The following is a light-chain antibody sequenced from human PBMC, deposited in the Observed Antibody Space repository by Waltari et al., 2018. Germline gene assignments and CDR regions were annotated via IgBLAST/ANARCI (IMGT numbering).Light chain of an antibody. CDR3: ALYMGSGIWV. CDR1: SGSLSTTSY. J-gene: IGLJ3*02. Sequence: QTVVTQEPSLSVSPGGTVTLTCALSSGSLSTTSYATWYQQTPGQAPRTLVYNANARSSGVPDRFSGSNLGNTAALTITGAQADDESDYYCALYMGSGIWVFGGGTRLTVL. V-gene: IGLV8-61*01. CDR2: NAN.